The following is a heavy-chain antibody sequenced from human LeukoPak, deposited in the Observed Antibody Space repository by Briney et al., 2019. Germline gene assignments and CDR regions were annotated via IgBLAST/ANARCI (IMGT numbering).Heavy chain of an antibody. J-gene: IGHJ6*02. CDR2: INHSGST. Sequence: SETLSLTCAVYGGSFSGYYWSWIRQPPGKGLEWIGEINHSGSTNYNPSLKSRVTISVDTSKNQFSLKLSSVTAADTAVYYCARDQIGLSATFYYYGMDVWGQGTTVTVSS. V-gene: IGHV4-34*09. D-gene: IGHD6-25*01. CDR3: ARDQIGLSATFYYYGMDV. CDR1: GGSFSGYY.